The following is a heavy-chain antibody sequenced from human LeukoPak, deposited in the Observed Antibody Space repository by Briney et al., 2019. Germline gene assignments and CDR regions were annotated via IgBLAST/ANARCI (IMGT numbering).Heavy chain of an antibody. V-gene: IGHV4-34*01. Sequence: SGTLSLTCAVYGGSFSGYYWSWIRQPPGKGLEWIGEINHSGSTNYNPSLKSRVTISVDTSKNQFSLKLSSVTAADTAVYYCARGPPYSGSYYGDAFDIWGQGTMVTVSS. CDR1: GGSFSGYY. J-gene: IGHJ3*02. CDR3: ARGPPYSGSYYGDAFDI. D-gene: IGHD1-26*01. CDR2: INHSGST.